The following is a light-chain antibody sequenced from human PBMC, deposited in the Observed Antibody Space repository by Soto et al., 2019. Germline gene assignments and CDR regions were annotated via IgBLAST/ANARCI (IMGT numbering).Light chain of an antibody. V-gene: IGKV3-20*01. CDR3: QQYGSSST. Sequence: EIVLTQSPGTLSLSQGERATLSXRASHSGIISYLAWYQQEPXKAPXXXIYXASSRATGIPDRFSGSGSGTDFTITISRLEPEDLAVYYCQQYGSSSTFGQGTKVDIK. CDR1: HSGIISY. CDR2: XAS. J-gene: IGKJ1*01.